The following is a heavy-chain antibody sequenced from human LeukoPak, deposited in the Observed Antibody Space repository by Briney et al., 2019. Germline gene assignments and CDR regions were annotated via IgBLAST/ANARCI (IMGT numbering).Heavy chain of an antibody. J-gene: IGHJ2*01. CDR2: ISAYNGNT. D-gene: IGHD2-15*01. Sequence: ASVKVSCKASGYTFTSYGIRWVRQAPGQGLEWMGWISAYNGNTNYAQKFQGRVTMTTDTSTSTAYMELRSLRSDDTAVYYCAVATPLWYFDLWGRGTLVTVSS. CDR3: AVATPLWYFDL. CDR1: GYTFTSYG. V-gene: IGHV1-18*01.